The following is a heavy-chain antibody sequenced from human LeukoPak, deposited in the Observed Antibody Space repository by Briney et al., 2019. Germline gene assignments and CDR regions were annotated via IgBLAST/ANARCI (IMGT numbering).Heavy chain of an antibody. Sequence: GGSLRLSCAASGFTVSSNYMSWVRQAPGEGLEWVSSISGIGDNTYYAASVKGRFTISRDNFQNTLYLQMNSLRTEDTAVYYCAKKSPQETAVGPYWFLGLWGRGTLVTVSS. CDR2: ISGIGDNT. V-gene: IGHV3-23*01. CDR1: GFTVSSNY. J-gene: IGHJ2*01. CDR3: AKKSPQETAVGPYWFLGL. D-gene: IGHD4-23*01.